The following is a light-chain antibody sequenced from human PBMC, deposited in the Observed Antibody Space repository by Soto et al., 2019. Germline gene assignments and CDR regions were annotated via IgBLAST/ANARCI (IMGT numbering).Light chain of an antibody. Sequence: DIQMTQSPSSLSASVGDRVTITCRASQSIDTFLNWYKHKPGKAPKLLIYDASSLQSGVPSRFSGSGSGRDFTLTITRLQPEDFATSYCQQRYSSSATIFGQGTKLEI. CDR1: QSIDTF. J-gene: IGKJ2*01. CDR3: QQRYSSSATI. V-gene: IGKV1-39*01. CDR2: DAS.